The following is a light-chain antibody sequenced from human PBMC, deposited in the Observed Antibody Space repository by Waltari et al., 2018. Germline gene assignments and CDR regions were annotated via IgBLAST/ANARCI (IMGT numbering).Light chain of an antibody. V-gene: IGKV2-30*02. Sequence: LVHTDGNTYLHWLHQRPPQKPSRLIYIVSQRDPRVPDTFSSSGSGTDVTLKISRVEAEDVGIYYCMQSTHWHQWTFGQGTKVEIK. CDR2: IVS. J-gene: IGKJ1*01. CDR3: MQSTHWHQWT. CDR1: LVHTDGNTY.